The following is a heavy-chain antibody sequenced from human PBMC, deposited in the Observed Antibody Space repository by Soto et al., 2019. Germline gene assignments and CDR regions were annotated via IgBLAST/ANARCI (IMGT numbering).Heavy chain of an antibody. J-gene: IGHJ3*02. CDR2: IIPNYEAA. Sequence: QVQLVQSGAEVRKPGSSVKVSCEASGGSFNNYVISWLRQAPGQGLKWMGGIIPNYEAANYAQTFRGRLTITADKDTNTAYMELNSLRPEDTATYYCARYWNAGTLYGAFDIWGQGTTVIVS. CDR1: GGSFNNYV. V-gene: IGHV1-69*06. D-gene: IGHD4-17*01. CDR3: ARYWNAGTLYGAFDI.